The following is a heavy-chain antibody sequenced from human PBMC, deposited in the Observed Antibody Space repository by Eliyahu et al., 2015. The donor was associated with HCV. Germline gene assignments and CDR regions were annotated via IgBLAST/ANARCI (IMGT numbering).Heavy chain of an antibody. V-gene: IGHV3-23*01. CDR2: IAGNGDNT. Sequence: DVQLLESGGALVQPGGSLRLSCAASGFPFXDYAVXWVRQXPGEGLEWVSAIAGNGDNTYYADSVKGRFTISRDNSKNTLYLQMNILRAEDTAVYYCARPGMAAAGYRHFFDSWGQGTLVTVSS. D-gene: IGHD6-13*01. CDR3: ARPGMAAAGYRHFFDS. J-gene: IGHJ4*02. CDR1: GFPFXDYA.